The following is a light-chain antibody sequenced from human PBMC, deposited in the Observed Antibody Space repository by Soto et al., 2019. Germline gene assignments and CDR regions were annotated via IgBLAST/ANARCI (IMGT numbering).Light chain of an antibody. Sequence: DIQMTQSPSSLSASVGDRVTITCQASQDISNYLNWYQQKPGKAPKLLIYDASNLEIGVPSRFSGSGSGTDFTLTISSLQPEDIATYYCQQYDNLLTFGGGTTVAIQ. J-gene: IGKJ4*01. V-gene: IGKV1-33*01. CDR3: QQYDNLLT. CDR2: DAS. CDR1: QDISNY.